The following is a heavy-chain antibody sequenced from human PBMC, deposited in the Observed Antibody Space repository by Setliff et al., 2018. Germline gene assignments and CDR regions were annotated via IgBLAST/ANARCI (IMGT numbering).Heavy chain of an antibody. CDR2: ISGSGGST. CDR3: ARERSGTYYYDSSGRDDAFDI. J-gene: IGHJ3*02. D-gene: IGHD3-22*01. V-gene: IGHV3-23*01. CDR1: GFTFSSYA. Sequence: LSCAASGFTFSSYAMSWVRQAPGKGLEWVSAISGSGGSTYYADSVKGRFTISRDNSKNTLYLQMNSLRAEDTAVYYCARERSGTYYYDSSGRDDAFDIWGQGTMVTVSS.